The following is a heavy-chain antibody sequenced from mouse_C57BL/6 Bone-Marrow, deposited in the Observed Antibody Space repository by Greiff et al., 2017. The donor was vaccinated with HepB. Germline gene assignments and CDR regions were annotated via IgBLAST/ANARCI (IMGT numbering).Heavy chain of an antibody. CDR1: GYTFTDYE. CDR2: IDPETGGT. J-gene: IGHJ2*01. CDR3: TTVYDGGLAY. Sequence: QVQLKESGAELVRPGASVTLSCKASGYTFTDYEMHWVKQTPVHGLEWIGAIDPETGGTAYNQKFKGKAILTADKSSSTAYMELRSLTSEDSAVYYCTTVYDGGLAYWGQGTTLTVSS. V-gene: IGHV1-15*01. D-gene: IGHD1-2*01.